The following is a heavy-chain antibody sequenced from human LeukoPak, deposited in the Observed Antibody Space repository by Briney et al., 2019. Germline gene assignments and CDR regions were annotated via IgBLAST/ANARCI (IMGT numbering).Heavy chain of an antibody. Sequence: SETLSLTCAVYGGSFSGYYWSWIRQPPGKGLEWIGEINHSGSTNYNPSLKNRVTISVDTSKNQFSLKLSSVTAADTAVYYCARGQGYCSSTSCHRRFDPWGQGTLVTVSS. CDR1: GGSFSGYY. CDR3: ARGQGYCSSTSCHRRFDP. V-gene: IGHV4-34*01. D-gene: IGHD2-2*02. J-gene: IGHJ5*02. CDR2: INHSGST.